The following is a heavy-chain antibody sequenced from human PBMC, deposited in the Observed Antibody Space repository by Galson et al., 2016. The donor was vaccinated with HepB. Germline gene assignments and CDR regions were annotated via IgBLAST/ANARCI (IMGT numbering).Heavy chain of an antibody. Sequence: SLRLSCAAAGFNFNNYAMHWVRQAPGKELEWVSGIGGSGGGTHYADSVKGRFTISRDNSKNTLYLQLNSLRAEDTAIYYCTKDQLIVIVPAAGNWFDPWGQGTLVTVSS. J-gene: IGHJ5*02. CDR1: GFNFNNYA. V-gene: IGHV3-23*01. CDR2: IGGSGGGT. D-gene: IGHD2-2*01. CDR3: TKDQLIVIVPAAGNWFDP.